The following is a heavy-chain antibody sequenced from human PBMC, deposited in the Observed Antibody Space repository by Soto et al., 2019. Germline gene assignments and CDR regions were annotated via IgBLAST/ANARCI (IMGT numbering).Heavy chain of an antibody. D-gene: IGHD3-10*01. V-gene: IGHV4-59*08. CDR2: IYYSGTT. J-gene: IGHJ3*02. Sequence: PSETLSLTCTVSRGSISSYYWNWFRQPPGKGLEWIGYIYYSGTTYYNPSLKSRLTISIDTSKKQFSLRLTSVTAADTAVYYCARVWGGAFDIWGQGTMVTVSS. CDR1: RGSISSYY. CDR3: ARVWGGAFDI.